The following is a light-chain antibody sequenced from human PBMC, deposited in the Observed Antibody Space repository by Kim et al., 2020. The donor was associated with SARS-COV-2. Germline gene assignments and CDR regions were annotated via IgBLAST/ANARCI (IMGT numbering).Light chain of an antibody. Sequence: PEETDRITCGGNNIGSKSVHWYQQKAGQAPVLVIYYDYDRPSGIPERFSGSTSGNTATLTISGVEAGDEADYFCQVWDTTTDHYVFATGTKVTVL. CDR2: YDY. CDR3: QVWDTTTDHYV. CDR1: NIGSKS. J-gene: IGLJ1*01. V-gene: IGLV3-21*04.